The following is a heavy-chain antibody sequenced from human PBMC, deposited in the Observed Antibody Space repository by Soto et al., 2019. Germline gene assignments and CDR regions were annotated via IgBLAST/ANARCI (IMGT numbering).Heavy chain of an antibody. CDR1: GGTFSSYA. V-gene: IGHV1-69*13. CDR2: IIPIFGTA. J-gene: IGHJ4*02. Sequence: SVKVSCKASGGTFSSYAISWVRQAPGQGLEWMGGIIPIFGTANYAQKIKGRVTITADESTSTAYMELSSLRSEDTAVYYCARDKARYCSGGSCYREWYFDYWGQGTLVTVSS. D-gene: IGHD2-15*01. CDR3: ARDKARYCSGGSCYREWYFDY.